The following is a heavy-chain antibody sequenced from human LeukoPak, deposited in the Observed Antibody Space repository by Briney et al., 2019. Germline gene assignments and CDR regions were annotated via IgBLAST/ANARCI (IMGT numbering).Heavy chain of an antibody. J-gene: IGHJ4*02. CDR1: GFTFSSFA. CDR2: ISGSGGRT. Sequence: PGGSLRLSCAASGFTFSSFALSWVRQAPGKGLEWISGISGSGGRTDYADSVKGRFTISRDNSKNTLYLQMSSLRADDTAIYYCAKSPPRCSGGSCYGYWGQGTLVTVSS. V-gene: IGHV3-23*01. CDR3: AKSPPRCSGGSCYGY. D-gene: IGHD2-15*01.